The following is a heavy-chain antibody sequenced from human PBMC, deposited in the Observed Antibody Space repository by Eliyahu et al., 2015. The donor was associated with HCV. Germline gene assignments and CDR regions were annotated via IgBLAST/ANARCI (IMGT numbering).Heavy chain of an antibody. CDR2: IYYSGST. CDR3: ARHWPWFGELLSQRYYFDY. V-gene: IGHV4-39*01. J-gene: IGHJ4*02. Sequence: QLQLQESGPGLVKPSETLSLTCTVXGGSXSSSSYYGGWSRRPPGKGLEWIGGIYYSGSTYYNPSLKSRVTISVDTSKNQFSLKLSSVTAADTAVYYCARHWPWFGELLSQRYYFDYWGQGTLVTVSS. CDR1: GGSXSSSSYY. D-gene: IGHD3-10*01.